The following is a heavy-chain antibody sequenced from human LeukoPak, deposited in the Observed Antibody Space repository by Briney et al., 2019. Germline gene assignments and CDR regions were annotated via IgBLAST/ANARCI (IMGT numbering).Heavy chain of an antibody. D-gene: IGHD6-13*01. J-gene: IGHJ4*02. CDR1: GFTFSSYG. V-gene: IGHV3-30*02. CDR3: AANMGRQQLADY. Sequence: PGGSLRLSCAASGFTFSSYGMHWVRQAPGKGLEWVAIIRYDGSNKYYADSVKGRFTISRDNSKNTLYLQMNSLRAEDTAVYYCAANMGRQQLADYWGQGTLVTVSS. CDR2: IRYDGSNK.